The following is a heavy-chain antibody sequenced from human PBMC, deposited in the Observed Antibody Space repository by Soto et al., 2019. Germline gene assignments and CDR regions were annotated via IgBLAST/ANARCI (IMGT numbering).Heavy chain of an antibody. J-gene: IGHJ6*02. CDR2: IYHSWST. V-gene: IGHV4-38-2*01. Sequence: PSETLSLTCAASGYSISSGVYWVWNRHPPGKGLALIGSIYHSWSTYYNPSLKSRVTISVDTSKNQVSLRLSSVTASDTAVYYCARVNSSSWYYYYYCMDVWGQGTTVTVSS. CDR3: ARVNSSSWYYYYYCMDV. CDR1: GYSISSGVY. D-gene: IGHD6-13*01.